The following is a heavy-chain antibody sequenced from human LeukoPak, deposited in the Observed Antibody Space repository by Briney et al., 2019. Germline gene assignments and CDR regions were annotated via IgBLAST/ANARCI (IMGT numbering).Heavy chain of an antibody. J-gene: IGHJ4*02. D-gene: IGHD6-19*01. CDR2: IWYDGSNK. CDR1: GFTFGSYG. Sequence: GGSLRLSCAASGFTFGSYGMHWVRQAPGKGLEWVAVIWYDGSNKYYADSVKGRFTISRDNSKNTLYLQMNSLRAEDTAVYYCAREGRQWLVYYFDYWGQGTLVTVSS. V-gene: IGHV3-33*01. CDR3: AREGRQWLVYYFDY.